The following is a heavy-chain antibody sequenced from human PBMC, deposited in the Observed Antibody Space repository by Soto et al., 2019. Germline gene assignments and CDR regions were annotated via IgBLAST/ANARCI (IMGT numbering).Heavy chain of an antibody. CDR2: IIPLFGTA. J-gene: IGHJ6*02. D-gene: IGHD3-16*01. V-gene: IGHV1-69*01. Sequence: QVQLVQSGAEVKKPGSSVKVSCKASGGTFSSYAISWVRQAPGQGLEWMGGIIPLFGTANYAQKFQGRVTITADESTTTAYVELSSLSSGDTGVYYCARDRRGMITFGGVISTMRYYGMDVWGQGTTVTVSS. CDR3: ARDRRGMITFGGVISTMRYYGMDV. CDR1: GGTFSSYA.